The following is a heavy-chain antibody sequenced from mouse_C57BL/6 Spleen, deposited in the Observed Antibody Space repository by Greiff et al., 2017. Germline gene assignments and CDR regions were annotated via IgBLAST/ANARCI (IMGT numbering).Heavy chain of an antibody. Sequence: VQLQQSGPELVKPGASVKISCKASGYAFSSSWMNWVKQRPGKGLEWIGRIYPGDGDTNYNGTFKGTATLTADTSSSTAYMQLSSLTSEDSAVYFCARDDGSRTDWYVDVWGTGTTVTVSS. CDR1: GYAFSSSW. D-gene: IGHD1-1*01. CDR3: ARDDGSRTDWYVDV. J-gene: IGHJ1*03. CDR2: IYPGDGDT. V-gene: IGHV1-82*01.